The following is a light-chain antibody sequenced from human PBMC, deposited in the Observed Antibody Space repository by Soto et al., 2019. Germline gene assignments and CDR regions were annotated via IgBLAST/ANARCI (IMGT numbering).Light chain of an antibody. V-gene: IGLV2-14*01. Sequence: SALPQPASLSGSPGQSITISCTGTSSDVGGYNYVSWYQQHPGKAPKLMIYDVSNRPSGVSNRFSGSKSGNTASLTISGLQAEDEADYYCSSYTSSSTLVVFGTGTKVTVL. CDR1: SSDVGGYNY. J-gene: IGLJ1*01. CDR3: SSYTSSSTLVV. CDR2: DVS.